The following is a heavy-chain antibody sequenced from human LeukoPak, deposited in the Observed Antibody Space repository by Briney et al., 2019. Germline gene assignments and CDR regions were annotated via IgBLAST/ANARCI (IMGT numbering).Heavy chain of an antibody. J-gene: IGHJ6*02. CDR2: IYYSGST. V-gene: IGHV4-39*07. D-gene: IGHD5-18*01. CDR3: ARDHLGYGLKYYGMDV. Sequence: SETLSLTCTVSGASISDSNYYWGWVRQPPGKGLEWIGSIYYSGSTYYNPSLKSRVTISVDTSKNQFSLKLSSVTAADTAVYYCARDHLGYGLKYYGMDVWGQGTTVTVSS. CDR1: GASISDSNYY.